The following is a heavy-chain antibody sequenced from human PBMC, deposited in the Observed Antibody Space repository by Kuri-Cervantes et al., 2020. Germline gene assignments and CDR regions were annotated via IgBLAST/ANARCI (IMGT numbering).Heavy chain of an antibody. CDR1: GFTFSNAW. CDR3: TTDPTRHQTYYYDSSGYYRVDY. J-gene: IGHJ4*02. CDR2: IKSKTDGGTT. Sequence: ETLSLTCAASGFTFSNAWMSWVRQAPGKGLEWVGRIKSKTDGGTTDYAAPVKGRFTISRDDSKNTLYLQMNSLKTEDTAVYYCTTDPTRHQTYYYDSSGYYRVDYWGQGTLVTVSS. D-gene: IGHD3-22*01. V-gene: IGHV3-15*01.